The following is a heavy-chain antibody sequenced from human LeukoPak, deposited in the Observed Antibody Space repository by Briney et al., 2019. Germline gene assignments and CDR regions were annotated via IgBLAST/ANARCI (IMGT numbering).Heavy chain of an antibody. V-gene: IGHV3-23*01. CDR1: GFTFSIFH. D-gene: IGHD1-26*01. J-gene: IGHJ4*02. Sequence: PGGSLRLSCAASGFTFSIFHMTWVRQAPGKGLEWVSGITNSGGSTYYADSVKGRFTISRDNSKNTLYLQMNSLRAEDTAVYYCAKGLGGFDCWGQGTLVTVSS. CDR3: AKGLGGFDC. CDR2: ITNSGGST.